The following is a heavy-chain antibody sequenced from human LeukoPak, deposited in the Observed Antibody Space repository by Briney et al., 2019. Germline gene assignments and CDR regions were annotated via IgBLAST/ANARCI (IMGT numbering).Heavy chain of an antibody. Sequence: GGSLRLSCAASGFTFSRHGIYWVRQAPGQGLEWVSGITGSGDSTYYADSVKGRFTISRDNSKNTLFLEMNSLRAEDTAVYYCARRLLIVRAGTGFDYWGQGTLVTVSS. CDR3: ARRLLIVRAGTGFDY. CDR2: ITGSGDST. D-gene: IGHD6-13*01. CDR1: GFTFSRHG. V-gene: IGHV3-23*01. J-gene: IGHJ4*02.